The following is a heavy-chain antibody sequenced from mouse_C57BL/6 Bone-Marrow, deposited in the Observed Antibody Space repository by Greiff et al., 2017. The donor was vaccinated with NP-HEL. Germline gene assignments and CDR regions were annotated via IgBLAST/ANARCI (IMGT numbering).Heavy chain of an antibody. V-gene: IGHV5-12*01. CDR2: ISNGGGST. J-gene: IGHJ4*01. CDR3: ASHLPYAMDY. Sequence: EVQLVESGGGLVQPGGSLKLSCAASGFTFSDYYMYWVRQTPEKRLEWVAYISNGGGSTYYPDTVKGRFTISRDNAKNTLYLQMSRLKSEDTAMYYCASHLPYAMDYWGQGTSVTVSS. CDR1: GFTFSDYY.